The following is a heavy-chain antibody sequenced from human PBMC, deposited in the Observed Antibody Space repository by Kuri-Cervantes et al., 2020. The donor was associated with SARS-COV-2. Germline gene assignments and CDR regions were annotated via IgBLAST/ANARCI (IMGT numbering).Heavy chain of an antibody. V-gene: IGHV3-7*01. D-gene: IGHD6-13*01. CDR1: GFTFSSYW. CDR2: IKQDGSEK. CDR3: ARVWGRDSGYSSSWLLDY. J-gene: IGHJ4*02. Sequence: LSLTCAASGFTFSSYWMSWVRQAPGKGLEWVANIKQDGSEKYYVDSVEGRFTISRDNAKNSLYLQMHSLRAEDTAVYYCARVWGRDSGYSSSWLLDYWGQGTLVTVSS.